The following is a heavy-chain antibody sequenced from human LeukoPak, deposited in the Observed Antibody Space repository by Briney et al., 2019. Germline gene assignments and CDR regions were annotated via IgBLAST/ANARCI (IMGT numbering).Heavy chain of an antibody. J-gene: IGHJ5*02. CDR1: GLTFSSYA. CDR3: ATTIFGVLIWFLP. CDR2: ISGSSGSR. V-gene: IGHV3-23*01. D-gene: IGHD3-3*01. Sequence: GGCLRLSCAASGLTFSSYAMGWVRPAPGKGLEWVSSISGSSGSRYYAESVKGRFPSSRYSSKKPLYLQLNILRAGQSVVSICATTIFGVLIWFLPWGQATLVIVSA.